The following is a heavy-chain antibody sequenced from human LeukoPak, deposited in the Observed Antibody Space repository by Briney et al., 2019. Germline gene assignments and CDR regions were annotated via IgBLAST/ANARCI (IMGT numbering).Heavy chain of an antibody. D-gene: IGHD1-1*01. CDR1: GLSFTDYA. Sequence: GSLRLSCAASGLSFTDYAMSWVRQAPGKGLEWVSAISASGGSTYYAASVRGRFTIYRDNSKNTLYLQMNILRAEDTALYYCAKDDKWDDGGGAFDFWGQGTMVTVSS. CDR2: ISASGGST. V-gene: IGHV3-23*01. CDR3: AKDDKWDDGGGAFDF. J-gene: IGHJ3*01.